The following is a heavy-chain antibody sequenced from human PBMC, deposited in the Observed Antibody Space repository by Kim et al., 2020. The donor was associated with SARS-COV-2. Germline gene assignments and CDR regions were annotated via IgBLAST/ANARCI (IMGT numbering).Heavy chain of an antibody. Sequence: GGSLRLSCAASGFTFSSYAMSWVRQAPGKGLEWVSVIYSGGSSKYYADSVKGRFTISRDNSKNTLYLQMNSLRAEDTAVYYCANLPQDLYYDSSGYFLYWGEGTLVTLS. CDR1: GFTFSSYA. J-gene: IGHJ4*02. CDR3: ANLPQDLYYDSSGYFLY. CDR2: IYSGGSSK. D-gene: IGHD3-22*01. V-gene: IGHV3-23*03.